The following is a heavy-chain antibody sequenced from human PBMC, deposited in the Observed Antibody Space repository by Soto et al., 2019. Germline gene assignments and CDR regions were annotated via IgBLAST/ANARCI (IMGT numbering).Heavy chain of an antibody. J-gene: IGHJ6*02. V-gene: IGHV3-23*01. CDR2: ISGSGGST. CDR3: AKALYDILAGYFLYYGIDV. D-gene: IGHD3-9*01. CDR1: GFTFSSYA. Sequence: EVPLLESGGGLLQPGGSLRLSCRASGFTFSSYAMSWVRQAPGKGLDCVSAISGSGGSTYYADSAKGRFTTSRDNSKNTLYLEMNSLGAEDTGVYYCAKALYDILAGYFLYYGIDVWGQVTTVTV.